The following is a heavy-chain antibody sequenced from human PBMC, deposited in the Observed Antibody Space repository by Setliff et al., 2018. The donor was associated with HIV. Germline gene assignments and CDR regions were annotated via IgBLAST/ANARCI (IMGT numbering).Heavy chain of an antibody. Sequence: PSETLSLTCAVSGGSIISSNWWSWVRQPPGKGLEWIGEIYYSGTTYYNPSLKSRVTISVDTSKNQFSLKLSSVTAADTAVYYCAREWVVAAPRRGNYYYGMDVWGQGTTVTVSS. CDR1: GGSIISSNW. V-gene: IGHV4-4*02. CDR3: AREWVVAAPRRGNYYYGMDV. CDR2: IYYSGTT. D-gene: IGHD2-15*01. J-gene: IGHJ6*02.